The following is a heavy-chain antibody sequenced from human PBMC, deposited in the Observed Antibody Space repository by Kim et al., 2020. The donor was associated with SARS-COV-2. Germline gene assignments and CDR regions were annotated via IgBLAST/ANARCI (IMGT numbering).Heavy chain of an antibody. V-gene: IGHV4-39*01. CDR2: IYYSGST. J-gene: IGHJ2*01. CDR1: GGSISSSSYY. D-gene: IGHD3-22*01. CDR3: ARLITGDWYFDL. Sequence: SETLSLTCTVSGGSISSSSYYWGWIRQPPGKGLEWIGSIYYSGSTYYNPSLKSRVTISVDTSKNQFSLKLSSVTAADTAVYYCARLITGDWYFDLWGRGTLVTVSS.